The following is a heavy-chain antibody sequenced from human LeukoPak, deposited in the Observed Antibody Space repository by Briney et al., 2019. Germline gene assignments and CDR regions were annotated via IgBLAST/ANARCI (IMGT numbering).Heavy chain of an antibody. J-gene: IGHJ4*02. V-gene: IGHV4-4*02. CDR2: ISLTGLT. Sequence: PSETLSLTCGVSGGSISNTNWWSWVRQPPGQGLEWIGEISLTGLTHCNPSLESRVTVSLDKSKNQLSLNLTSVTAADTAVYYCSRENGAFSPFGYWGQGTLVTVSS. CDR3: SRENGAFSPFGY. CDR1: GGSISNTNW. D-gene: IGHD2-8*01.